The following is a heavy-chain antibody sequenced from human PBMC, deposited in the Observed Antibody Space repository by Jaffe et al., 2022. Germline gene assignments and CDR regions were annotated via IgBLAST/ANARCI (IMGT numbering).Heavy chain of an antibody. CDR3: ARRRFRDPGAFDI. V-gene: IGHV4-34*01. D-gene: IGHD3-10*01. CDR1: GGSFSGYY. CDR2: INHSGST. J-gene: IGHJ3*02. Sequence: QVQLQQWGAGLLKPSETLSLTCAVYGGSFSGYYWSWIRQPPGKGLEWIGEINHSGSTNYNPSLKSRVTISVDTSKNQFSLKLSSVTAADTAVYYCARRRFRDPGAFDIWGQGTMVTVSS.